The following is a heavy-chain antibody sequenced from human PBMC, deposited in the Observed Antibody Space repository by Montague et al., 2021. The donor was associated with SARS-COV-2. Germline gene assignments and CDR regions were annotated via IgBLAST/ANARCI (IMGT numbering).Heavy chain of an antibody. CDR2: IDWDDDT. D-gene: IGHD2-15*01. J-gene: IGHJ3*02. Sequence: PALVKPTQTLKLTCTFSGFSLTTSGMSVTWIRQPPGKALEWLARIDWDDDTYYRTSLETRLTLSKDTYKNQVALTMTNVDPADTGTYFCARMRRRGGSVLVDRFDIWDQGTFVTVSS. CDR3: ARMRRRGGSVLVDRFDI. V-gene: IGHV2-70*11. CDR1: GFSLTTSGMS.